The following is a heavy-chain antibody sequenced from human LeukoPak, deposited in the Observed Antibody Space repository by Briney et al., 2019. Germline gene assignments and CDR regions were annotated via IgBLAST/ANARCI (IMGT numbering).Heavy chain of an antibody. J-gene: IGHJ4*02. CDR2: IKQDGSEK. V-gene: IGHV3-7*04. CDR3: VRGEADYGGWSY. D-gene: IGHD4-17*01. CDR1: GFTFSRYW. Sequence: PGGSLRLSCAASGFTFSRYWMDWVRQAPGEGLEWVANIKQDGSEKNYVDAVKGRFTISRDNAKNSLYLQMNSLRAEDTAVYYCVRGEADYGGWSYWGQGTLVTVSS.